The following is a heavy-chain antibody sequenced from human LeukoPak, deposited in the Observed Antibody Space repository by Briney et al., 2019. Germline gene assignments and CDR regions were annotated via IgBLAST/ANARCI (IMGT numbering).Heavy chain of an antibody. CDR3: ASWSQDYYYYGMDV. CDR2: IIPIFGTA. CDR1: GGTFSSYA. D-gene: IGHD3-3*01. J-gene: IGHJ6*02. V-gene: IGHV1-69*13. Sequence: GASVKVSCKASGGTFSSYAISWVRQAPGQGLEWMGGIIPIFGTANYAQKLQGRVTITADESTSTAYMELSSLRSEDTAVYYCASWSQDYYYYGMDVWGQGTTVTVSS.